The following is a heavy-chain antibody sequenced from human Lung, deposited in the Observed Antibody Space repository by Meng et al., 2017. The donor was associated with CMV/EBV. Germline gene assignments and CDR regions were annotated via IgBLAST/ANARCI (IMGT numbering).Heavy chain of an antibody. CDR3: AGPDDMGSSPHDPFDM. J-gene: IGHJ3*02. V-gene: IGHV4-59*01. CDR1: GASISSNY. D-gene: IGHD1-1*01. Sequence: SXTXSLXCTVSGASISSNYWSWSRRPPGKGLEYIGSISYTGYIEYNPSLKGRVTISLDTSKNHFSLKLTSVTAADTAMYYCAGPDDMGSSPHDPFDMWGQGTMVT. CDR2: ISYTGYI.